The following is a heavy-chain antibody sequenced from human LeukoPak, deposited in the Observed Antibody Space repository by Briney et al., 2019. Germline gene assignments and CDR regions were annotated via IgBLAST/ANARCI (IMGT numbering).Heavy chain of an antibody. CDR1: GDSITSSGYY. Sequence: SETLSLTCTVSGDSITSSGYYWGWIRQPPGKGLEWIGSIYYSGSTYYTPSLKSRVTISVDTSKNQFSLKLSSVTAADTAVYYCARVPHYYDSSGSKGSYMDVWGKGTTVTVSS. J-gene: IGHJ6*03. CDR2: IYYSGST. CDR3: ARVPHYYDSSGSKGSYMDV. V-gene: IGHV4-39*07. D-gene: IGHD3-22*01.